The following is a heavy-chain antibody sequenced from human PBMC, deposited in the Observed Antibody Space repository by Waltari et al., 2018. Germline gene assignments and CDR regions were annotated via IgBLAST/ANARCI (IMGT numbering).Heavy chain of an antibody. Sequence: EVRLVASGGGLVQPGGSLSLSCAASGSTFNPHWMNWFRQAPGKGLEGVANIRQDGQEKYYVESVRGRFTITRDNAENLLYLQMDSLRAEDTAVYYCAKESGTPTAYYYYGLDAWGQGTTVTVSS. CDR1: GSTFNPHW. J-gene: IGHJ6*02. CDR2: IRQDGQEK. D-gene: IGHD1-26*01. CDR3: AKESGTPTAYYYYGLDA. V-gene: IGHV3-7*01.